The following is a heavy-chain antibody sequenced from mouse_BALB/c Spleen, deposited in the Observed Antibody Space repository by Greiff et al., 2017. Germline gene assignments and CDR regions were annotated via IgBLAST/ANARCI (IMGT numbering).Heavy chain of an antibody. CDR2: ISSGSSTI. Sequence: EVQRVESGGGLVQPGGSRKLSCAASGFTFSSFGMHWVRQAPEKGLEWVAYISSGSSTIYYADTVKGRFTISRDNPKNTLFLQMTSLRSEDTAMYYCARSAYYYGSFYAMDYWGQGTSVTVSS. D-gene: IGHD1-1*01. CDR3: ARSAYYYGSFYAMDY. J-gene: IGHJ4*01. V-gene: IGHV5-17*02. CDR1: GFTFSSFG.